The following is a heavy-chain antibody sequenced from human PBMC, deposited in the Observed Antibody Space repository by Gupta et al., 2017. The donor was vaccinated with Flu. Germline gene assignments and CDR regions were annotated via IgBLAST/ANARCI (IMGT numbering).Heavy chain of an antibody. CDR2: ISSGGRTM. CDR1: AFTLSSYE. Sequence: EVQRMESGGGLVHPGASLRLSFAASAFTLSSYEMTWVRQAPGKGLGWVSFISSGGRTMFYGESVRGRFTISRDNAKNSLYLQMKSLGVEDTAVDDCARDLEGVGYNVLDYWGQGTRVTVSS. CDR3: ARDLEGVGYNVLDY. J-gene: IGHJ4*02. V-gene: IGHV3-48*03. D-gene: IGHD5/OR15-5a*01.